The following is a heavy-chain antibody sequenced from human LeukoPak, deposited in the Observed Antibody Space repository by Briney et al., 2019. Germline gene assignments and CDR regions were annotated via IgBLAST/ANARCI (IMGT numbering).Heavy chain of an antibody. Sequence: PSETPSLTCAVYGGSFSGYYWSWIRQPPGKGLEWIGEINHSGSTNYNPSLKSRVTISVDTSKNQFSLELSSVTASDTAVYYCERGKNLVPAAVTTLTPYNWFDPWGQGTLVTVSS. CDR1: GGSFSGYY. CDR3: ERGKNLVPAAVTTLTPYNWFDP. J-gene: IGHJ5*02. V-gene: IGHV4-34*01. CDR2: INHSGST. D-gene: IGHD4-17*01.